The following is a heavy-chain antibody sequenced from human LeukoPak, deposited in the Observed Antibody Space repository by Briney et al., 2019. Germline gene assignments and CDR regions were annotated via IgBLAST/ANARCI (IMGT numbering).Heavy chain of an antibody. Sequence: ASVKVSCKASGYTFTSYGISWVRQAPGQGLEWMGWISAYNGNTNYARKLQGRVTMTTDTSTSTAYMELRSLRSEDTAMYYCVTEGYCTSDSCYVHWGQGTLVTVSS. CDR2: ISAYNGNT. D-gene: IGHD2-2*01. J-gene: IGHJ4*02. CDR3: VTEGYCTSDSCYVH. V-gene: IGHV1-18*01. CDR1: GYTFTSYG.